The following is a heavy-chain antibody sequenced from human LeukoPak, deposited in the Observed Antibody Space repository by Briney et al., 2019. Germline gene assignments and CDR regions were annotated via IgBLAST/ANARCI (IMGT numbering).Heavy chain of an antibody. CDR2: MKRDESTI. V-gene: IGHV3-74*01. CDR3: ARSNTYGATDY. J-gene: IGHJ4*02. CDR1: GFTLSPYW. Sequence: GGALRLSCVVSGFTLSPYWMHWVRPAPGKGLVWVSRMKRDESTITYAASVKGRFTISRDNAKNTVYLQMNSLRAEDTGVYYCARSNTYGATDYWGQGTLVTVSS. D-gene: IGHD4-17*01.